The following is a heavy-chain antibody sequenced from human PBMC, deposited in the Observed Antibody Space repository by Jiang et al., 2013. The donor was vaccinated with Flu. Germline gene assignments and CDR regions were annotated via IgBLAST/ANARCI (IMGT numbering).Heavy chain of an antibody. CDR1: GGSFSGYY. J-gene: IGHJ5*02. CDR3: ARHVGTIFGVVIGHNWFDP. CDR2: INHSGST. D-gene: IGHD3-3*01. V-gene: IGHV4-34*01. Sequence: LLKPSETLSLTCAVYGGSFSGYYWSWIRQPPGKGLEWIGEINHSGSTNYNPSLKSRVTISVDTSKNQFSLKLSSVTAADTAVYYCARHVGTIFGVVIGHNWFDPWGQGTLVTVSS.